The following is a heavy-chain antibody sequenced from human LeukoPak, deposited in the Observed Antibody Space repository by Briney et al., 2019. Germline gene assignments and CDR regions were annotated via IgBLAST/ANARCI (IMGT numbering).Heavy chain of an antibody. V-gene: IGHV4-39*07. J-gene: IGHJ6*02. D-gene: IGHD3-10*01. CDR2: IYYSGST. Sequence: SETLSLTCTVSGGSISSSSYYWGWIRQPPGKGLEWIGSIYYSGSTYYNPSLKSRVTISVDTSKNQFSLKLSSVTAADTAVYYCARDLVRGVITPYGMDVWGQGTTVTVSS. CDR1: GGSISSSSYY. CDR3: ARDLVRGVITPYGMDV.